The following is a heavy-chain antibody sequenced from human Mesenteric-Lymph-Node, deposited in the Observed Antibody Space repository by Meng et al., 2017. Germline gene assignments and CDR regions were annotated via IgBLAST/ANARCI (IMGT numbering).Heavy chain of an antibody. Sequence: GESLKISCAASGFTFSSYAMHWVRQAPGKGLEWVAVISYDGSNKYYADSVKGRFTISRDNSKNTLYLQMNSLRAEDTAVYYCARSYSGYDRGVDYWGQGTLVTVSS. D-gene: IGHD5-12*01. CDR3: ARSYSGYDRGVDY. J-gene: IGHJ4*02. CDR1: GFTFSSYA. V-gene: IGHV3-30*01. CDR2: ISYDGSNK.